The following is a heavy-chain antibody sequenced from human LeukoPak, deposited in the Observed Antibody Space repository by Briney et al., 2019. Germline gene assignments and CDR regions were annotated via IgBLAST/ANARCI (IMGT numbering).Heavy chain of an antibody. V-gene: IGHV3-20*04. Sequence: PGGSLRLSCAASGFTFSSYGMSWVRQAPGKGLEWVSGFNWNGDSTGYADSVKGRFTISRDNAKNSLYLQMNSLRAEDTALYYCARGYYDSSGYPVYFDYWGQGTLVTVSS. J-gene: IGHJ4*02. D-gene: IGHD3-22*01. CDR2: FNWNGDST. CDR1: GFTFSSYG. CDR3: ARGYYDSSGYPVYFDY.